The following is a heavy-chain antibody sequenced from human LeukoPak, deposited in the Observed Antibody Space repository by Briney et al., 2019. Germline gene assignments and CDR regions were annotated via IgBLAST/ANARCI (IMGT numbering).Heavy chain of an antibody. CDR2: IHHSGST. D-gene: IGHD6-19*01. J-gene: IGHJ4*02. V-gene: IGHV4-38-2*02. Sequence: PSETLSLTCIVSGYSISSGYFWGWIRQPPGKGLEWIGNIHHSGSTYYNPSLKSRVTISVDTSKNQLSLKLSSVTAADTAVYYCARRFGYSSGWTFDYWGQGTLVTVSS. CDR1: GYSISSGYF. CDR3: ARRFGYSSGWTFDY.